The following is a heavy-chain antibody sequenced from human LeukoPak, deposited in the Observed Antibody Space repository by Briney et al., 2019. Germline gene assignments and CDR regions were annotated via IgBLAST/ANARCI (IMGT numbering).Heavy chain of an antibody. CDR2: IYTSPST. J-gene: IGHJ5*02. Sequence: PSQTLSLTCTVSGVSISSGNYYWIWIRQPAGQALAWVGRIYTSPSTNYNPSLKSRVTISVDTSKNQFSLKLSSVTAADTAVFYCARDGYYCSSTSCYRENWFDPWGQGTLVTVSS. D-gene: IGHD2-2*01. CDR3: ARDGYYCSSTSCYRENWFDP. V-gene: IGHV4-61*02. CDR1: GVSISSGNYY.